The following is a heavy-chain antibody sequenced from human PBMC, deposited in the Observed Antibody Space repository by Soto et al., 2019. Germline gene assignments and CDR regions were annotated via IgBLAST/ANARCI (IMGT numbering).Heavy chain of an antibody. V-gene: IGHV3-48*01. D-gene: IGHD6-13*01. CDR3: ARDAPYTNSWSPFYYMDV. Sequence: ELQLVESGGGLVQQGGSLRLSCAASGFTFSTYGMNWVRQAPGKGLEWVSYIGSSVSTKYYAESVRGRFTISRDKVKNFLFLQMDSLSAEDTAIYYCARDAPYTNSWSPFYYMDVWGRGTTVTVSS. J-gene: IGHJ6*03. CDR2: IGSSVSTK. CDR1: GFTFSTYG.